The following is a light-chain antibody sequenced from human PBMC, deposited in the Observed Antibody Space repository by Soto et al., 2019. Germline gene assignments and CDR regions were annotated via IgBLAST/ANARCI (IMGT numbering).Light chain of an antibody. CDR1: QSVSSSY. CDR2: GAS. CDR3: QQYGSSRT. V-gene: IGKV3-20*01. J-gene: IGKJ1*01. Sequence: IFVTQSPGTLSLAAWDLATLSCRASQSVSSSYLAWYQQKPSQAPRLLIYGASSRATGIPDRFSGSGSGTDFTLTISILEPDDFAVYYCQQYGSSRTFGQGTKVDI.